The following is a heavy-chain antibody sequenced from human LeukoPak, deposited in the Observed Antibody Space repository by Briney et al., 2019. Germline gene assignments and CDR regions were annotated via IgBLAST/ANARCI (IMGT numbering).Heavy chain of an antibody. V-gene: IGHV3-21*01. Sequence: GGSLRLSCAASGFTFSSYSMNWVRQAPGKGLEWVSSISGSSSYIYYADSVKGRFTISRDNAKNSLYLQMNSLRAEDTAVYYCATGGWYLAYWGQGTLVTVSS. CDR1: GFTFSSYS. J-gene: IGHJ4*02. CDR3: ATGGWYLAY. D-gene: IGHD6-19*01. CDR2: ISGSSSYI.